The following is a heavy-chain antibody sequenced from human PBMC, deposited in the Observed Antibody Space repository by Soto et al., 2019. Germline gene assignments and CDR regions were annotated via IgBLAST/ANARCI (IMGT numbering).Heavy chain of an antibody. CDR2: IYYSGTT. Sequence: ETLSLSCPVSGFSIGSNNWWCWIRQPPGKGLEWIGNIYYSGTTQVNTALKRRVTMSIDGAGNQLSLRLSSVTAADTAVYYCARKERKPAAIWNWGQGTLVTVYS. D-gene: IGHD2-2*01. CDR1: GFSIGSNNW. J-gene: IGHJ4*02. CDR3: ARKERKPAAIWN. V-gene: IGHV4-28*01.